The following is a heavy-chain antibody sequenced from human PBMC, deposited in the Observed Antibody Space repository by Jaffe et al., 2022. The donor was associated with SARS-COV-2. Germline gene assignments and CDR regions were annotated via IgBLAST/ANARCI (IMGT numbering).Heavy chain of an antibody. Sequence: EVQLVESGGGLVQPGRSLRLSCAASGFTFDDYAMHWVRQAPGKGLEWVSGISWNSGSIGYADSVKGRFTISRDNAKNSLYLQMNSLRAEDTALYYCAKVAPHCSGGSCYLFYFDYWGQGTLVTVSS. CDR1: GFTFDDYA. D-gene: IGHD2-15*01. V-gene: IGHV3-9*01. CDR3: AKVAPHCSGGSCYLFYFDY. CDR2: ISWNSGSI. J-gene: IGHJ4*02.